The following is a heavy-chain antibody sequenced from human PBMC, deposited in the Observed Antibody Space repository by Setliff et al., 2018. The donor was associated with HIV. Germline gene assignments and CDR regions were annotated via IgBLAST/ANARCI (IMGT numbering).Heavy chain of an antibody. CDR1: GFTLSYSW. CDR2: IKSKIDGGTA. Sequence: PGGSLRLSCAASGFTLSYSWMNWVRQAPGKGLEWVGRIKSKIDGGTADYAAPVKGRFTISRADSKNTLYLQMNNLKIEATAMYYCTSRPPNNSSLRFDPWGQGTLVTVSS. V-gene: IGHV3-15*01. CDR3: TSRPPNNSSLRFDP. J-gene: IGHJ5*02. D-gene: IGHD6-13*01.